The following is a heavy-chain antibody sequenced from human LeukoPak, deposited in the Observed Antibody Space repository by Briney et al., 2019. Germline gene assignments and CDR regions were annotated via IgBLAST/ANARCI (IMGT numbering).Heavy chain of an antibody. J-gene: IGHJ4*02. CDR3: ARSIAVAGYDYFDY. D-gene: IGHD6-19*01. CDR2: ISSSSRYI. V-gene: IGHV3-21*01. CDR1: GFTFGSYS. Sequence: GGSLRLSCAASGFTFGSYSMNWVRQAPGKGLEWVSSISSSSRYIYYADSVKGRFTISRDNAKNSLYLQMNSLRAEDTAVYYCARSIAVAGYDYFDYWGQGTLVTVSS.